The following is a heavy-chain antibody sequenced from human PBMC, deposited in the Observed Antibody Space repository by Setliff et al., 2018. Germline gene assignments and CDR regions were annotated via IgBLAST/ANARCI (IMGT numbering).Heavy chain of an antibody. J-gene: IGHJ3*02. CDR1: GYNFSSNYW. D-gene: IGHD1-26*01. CDR3: ARVGPLTDDAFDI. V-gene: IGHV5-51*01. CDR2: IYPADSDV. Sequence: ESLKISCKVSGYNFSSNYWIGWVRQMPGKGLEWMGIIYPADSDVKYSPSFQGHVTMSVDKSINTAYLQWSSLKASDTAIYYCARVGPLTDDAFDIWGQGTMVTVSS.